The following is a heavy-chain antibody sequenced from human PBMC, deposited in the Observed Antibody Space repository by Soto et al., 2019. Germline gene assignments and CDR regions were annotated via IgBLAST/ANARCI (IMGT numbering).Heavy chain of an antibody. V-gene: IGHV4-59*12. CDR2: IYYSGST. D-gene: IGHD3-16*01. Sequence: SETLSLTCTVSGGSISSYYWSWIRQPPGKGVEWIGYIYYSGSTNYNPSLKSRVTISVDTSKNQFSLRLTSVTAADMAVYYCARDLQGLLSNRGSDCWGEGTLVTVSS. J-gene: IGHJ4*02. CDR3: ARDLQGLLSNRGSDC. CDR1: GGSISSYY.